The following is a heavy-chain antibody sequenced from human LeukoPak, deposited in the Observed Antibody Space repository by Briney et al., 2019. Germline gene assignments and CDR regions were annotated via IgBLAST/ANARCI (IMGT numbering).Heavy chain of an antibody. V-gene: IGHV1-18*01. D-gene: IGHD5-24*01. Sequence: GASVKVSCKASDYTFTNYGISWVRQAPGQGLEWMGWISAYNGNTNYAQKLQGRVTLTTDTSTSTAYMELRSLRSDDTAVYYCAAHVEMATITGYWGQGTLVTVSS. CDR1: DYTFTNYG. CDR2: ISAYNGNT. CDR3: AAHVEMATITGY. J-gene: IGHJ4*02.